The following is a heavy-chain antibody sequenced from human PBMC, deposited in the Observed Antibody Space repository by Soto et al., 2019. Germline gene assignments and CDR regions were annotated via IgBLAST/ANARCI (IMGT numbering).Heavy chain of an antibody. Sequence: GGSLRLSCAASGFTFSSYGMHWVRQAPGKGLEWVAVISYDGSNKYYADSVKGRFTISRDNSKNTLYLQMNSLRAEDTAVYYCASRTSGADDYGDYVDYWGQGTLVTVSS. CDR3: ASRTSGADDYGDYVDY. J-gene: IGHJ4*02. V-gene: IGHV3-30*03. CDR1: GFTFSSYG. CDR2: ISYDGSNK. D-gene: IGHD4-17*01.